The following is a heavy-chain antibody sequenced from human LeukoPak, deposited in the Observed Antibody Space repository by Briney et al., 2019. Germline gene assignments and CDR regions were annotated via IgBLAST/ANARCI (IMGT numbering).Heavy chain of an antibody. D-gene: IGHD3-16*01. CDR1: GGSFSGYY. CDR2: INHSGST. J-gene: IGHJ4*02. Sequence: PSETLSLTCAVYGGSFSGYYWSWIRQPPGKGLEWIGEINHSGSTNYNPSLKSRVTISVDTSKNQFSLKLSSVAAADTAVYYCALYDYVWGRDYWGQGTLVTVSS. V-gene: IGHV4-34*01. CDR3: ALYDYVWGRDY.